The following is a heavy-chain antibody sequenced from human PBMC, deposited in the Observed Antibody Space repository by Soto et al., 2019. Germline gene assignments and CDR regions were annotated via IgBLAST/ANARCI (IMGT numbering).Heavy chain of an antibody. CDR2: IYHSGST. D-gene: IGHD4-17*01. Sequence: PSETLSLTCAVSGGSISSGGYSWSWIRQPPGKGLEWIGYIYHSGSTYYNPSLKSRVTISVDRSKNQFSLKLRSVTAADTAVYYCARYYTVTYNWFDPWGQGTLVTVSS. CDR3: ARYYTVTYNWFDP. V-gene: IGHV4-30-2*01. CDR1: GGSISSGGYS. J-gene: IGHJ5*02.